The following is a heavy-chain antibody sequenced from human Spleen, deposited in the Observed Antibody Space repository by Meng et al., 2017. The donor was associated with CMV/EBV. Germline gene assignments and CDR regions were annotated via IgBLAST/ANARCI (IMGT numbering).Heavy chain of an antibody. D-gene: IGHD2-2*01. V-gene: IGHV1-69*10. J-gene: IGHJ3*02. CDR1: GGTFTTYA. Sequence: SVKVSCKPTGGTFTTYAITWVRQAPGQGLEWMGGIIPILGIANYAQKFQGRVTITTDKSTSTAYMELSSLRSEDTAVYYCASEAGGGVVVPAAISPDAFDIWGQGTMVTVSS. CDR3: ASEAGGGVVVPAAISPDAFDI. CDR2: IIPILGIA.